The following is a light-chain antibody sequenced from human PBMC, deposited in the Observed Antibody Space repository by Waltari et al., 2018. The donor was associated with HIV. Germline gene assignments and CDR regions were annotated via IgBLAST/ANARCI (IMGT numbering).Light chain of an antibody. CDR2: GEN. CDR1: SVRSYY. CDR3: NSRDSSGHWF. Sequence: SSELAQDPAVSVALGQTVRTTCPGDSVRSYYARWYQQKPGQAPVLVVYGENNRPSGIPDRFSGSSSGNTASLTIAGAQAEDEADYYCNSRDSSGHWFFGGGTKVTVL. J-gene: IGLJ3*02. V-gene: IGLV3-19*01.